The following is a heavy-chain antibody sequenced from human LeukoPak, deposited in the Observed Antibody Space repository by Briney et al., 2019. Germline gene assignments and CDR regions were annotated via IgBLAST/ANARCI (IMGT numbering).Heavy chain of an antibody. CDR3: ARDRTRTGYSSGWYHDY. D-gene: IGHD6-19*01. V-gene: IGHV1-2*02. CDR2: INPNDGDT. Sequence: ASVKVSCKASGYTFTDYYMHWVRQAPGQGFEWMGWINPNDGDTNYAQKFQGRVTMTRDTSISTAHVEVSRLRSDDTAVYYCARDRTRTGYSSGWYHDYWGQGTLVTVSS. CDR1: GYTFTDYY. J-gene: IGHJ4*02.